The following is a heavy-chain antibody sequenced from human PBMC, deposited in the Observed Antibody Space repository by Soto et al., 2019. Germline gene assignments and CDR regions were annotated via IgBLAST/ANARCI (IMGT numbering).Heavy chain of an antibody. CDR2: ISSSGSTI. Sequence: GGSLRLSCAASGFTFSSYEMNWVRQAPGKGLEWVSYISSSGSTIYYADSVKGRFTISRDNAKNSLYLQMNSLRAEDTAVYYCARGPDWYFDLWGRGTLVTVSS. J-gene: IGHJ2*01. V-gene: IGHV3-48*03. CDR3: ARGPDWYFDL. CDR1: GFTFSSYE.